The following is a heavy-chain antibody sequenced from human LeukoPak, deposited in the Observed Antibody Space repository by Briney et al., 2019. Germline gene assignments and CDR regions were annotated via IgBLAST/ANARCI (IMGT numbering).Heavy chain of an antibody. V-gene: IGHV3-23*01. CDR1: KFTFNNYA. Sequence: GGSLRLSCEVSKFTFNNYAMSWVRQAPGKGLEWVSGISGSGGNTYYAESVEGRFSISRDNSKNTLYLQLNSLRVEDTAVYYCAKCDSQYRGIGAPIDSWGQGTLVTVSS. J-gene: IGHJ4*02. D-gene: IGHD1-26*01. CDR2: ISGSGGNT. CDR3: AKCDSQYRGIGAPIDS.